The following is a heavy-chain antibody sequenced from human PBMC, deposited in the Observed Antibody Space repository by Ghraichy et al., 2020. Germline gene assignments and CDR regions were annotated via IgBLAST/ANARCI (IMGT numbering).Heavy chain of an antibody. CDR3: THRDYFEY. CDR1: GFSLSSTGEG. J-gene: IGHJ4*02. V-gene: IGHV2-5*01. Sequence: SGPTLVKPTQTLTLTCTFSGFSLSSTGEGVGWIRQPPGKALEWLALVYWNDEKRYTPSLQSRLTITKDTSNNQVLLRMTNMDPVDTATYYCTHRDYFEYWGQGIIVNVSS. CDR2: VYWNDEK.